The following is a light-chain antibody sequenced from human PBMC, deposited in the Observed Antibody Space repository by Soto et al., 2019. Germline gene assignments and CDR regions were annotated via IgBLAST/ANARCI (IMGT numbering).Light chain of an antibody. CDR3: QHAYSTPLT. CDR1: QSISTY. Sequence: DIQMTQSPSSLSASVGDRVTITCRASQSISTYLHWYQQKPGKAPNLLIYAASTLQSGVPSRFSGSGSGTDFTLTTSSLQPEDFATYFCQHAYSTPLTFGGGTKVDIK. CDR2: AAS. V-gene: IGKV1-39*01. J-gene: IGKJ4*01.